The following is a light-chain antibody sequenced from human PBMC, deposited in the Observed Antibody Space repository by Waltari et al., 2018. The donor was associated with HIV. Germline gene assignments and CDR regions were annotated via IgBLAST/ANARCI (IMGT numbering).Light chain of an antibody. J-gene: IGKJ2*01. Sequence: DIVLTQSPDSLAVSLGERANINCKSSQNVLSTSSKKNFLAWYQQKPGQSPKLLIYWASNRESGVPDRFSGSGSGRNFSLTISSLQAEDVAVYFCQQYYYIPYTFGQGTKLEIK. CDR3: QQYYYIPYT. CDR2: WAS. CDR1: QNVLSTSSKKNF. V-gene: IGKV4-1*01.